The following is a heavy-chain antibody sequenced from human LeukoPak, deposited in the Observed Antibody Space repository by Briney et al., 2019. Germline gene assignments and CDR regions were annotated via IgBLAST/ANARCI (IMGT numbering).Heavy chain of an antibody. Sequence: ASVKVSCKASGYTFTSYGISWVRQAPGQRLEWMGWISAYNGNTNYAQKLQGRVTMTTDTSTSTAYMELRSLRSDDTAVYYCARYYDILTGYLYNWFDPWGQGTLVTVSS. V-gene: IGHV1-18*01. J-gene: IGHJ5*02. CDR3: ARYYDILTGYLYNWFDP. CDR2: ISAYNGNT. CDR1: GYTFTSYG. D-gene: IGHD3-9*01.